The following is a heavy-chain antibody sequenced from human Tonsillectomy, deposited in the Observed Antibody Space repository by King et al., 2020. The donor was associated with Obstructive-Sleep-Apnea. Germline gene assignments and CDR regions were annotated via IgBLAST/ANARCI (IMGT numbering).Heavy chain of an antibody. J-gene: IGHJ4*02. D-gene: IGHD3-22*01. Sequence: VQLQESGPGLVKPSETLSLTCTVSGGSISSYYWSWIRQPPGKGLEWIGYIYYSGSTNYNPSLKSRVTISVDTSKNQFSLKLSSVTAADTAWYYCARGPDYYDSSGYLGYWGQGTLVTVSS. CDR2: IYYSGST. V-gene: IGHV4-59*01. CDR1: GGSISSYY. CDR3: ARGPDYYDSSGYLGY.